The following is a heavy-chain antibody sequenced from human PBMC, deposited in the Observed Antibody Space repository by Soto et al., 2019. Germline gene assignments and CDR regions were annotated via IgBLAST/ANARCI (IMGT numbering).Heavy chain of an antibody. CDR3: AREVAPGSGKWFDP. D-gene: IGHD6-13*01. V-gene: IGHV1-2*02. CDR2: INPSSGGP. J-gene: IGHJ5*02. CDR1: GYTFTVYY. Sequence: ASVKVSCKASGYTFTVYYMHWVRQAPGQGLEWMGWINPSSGGPNYAQKFQGRVTMTRDTSISTAYMELSSLRSDDTAVYYCAREVAPGSGKWFDPWGQGTLVTVSS.